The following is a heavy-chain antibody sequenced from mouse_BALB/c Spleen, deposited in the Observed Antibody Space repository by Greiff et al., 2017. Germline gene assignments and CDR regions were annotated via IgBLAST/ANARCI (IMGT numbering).Heavy chain of an antibody. Sequence: EVQLQQSGTVLARPGASVKMSCKASGYSFTSYWMHWVKQRPGQGLEWIGAIYPGNSDTSYYQKFKGKAKLTAVTSASTAYMELSSLTNEDSAVYYCTRRRYGNYVFAMDYWGQGTSVTVSS. D-gene: IGHD2-10*02. CDR1: GYSFTSYW. CDR2: IYPGNSDT. J-gene: IGHJ4*01. CDR3: TRRRYGNYVFAMDY. V-gene: IGHV1-5*01.